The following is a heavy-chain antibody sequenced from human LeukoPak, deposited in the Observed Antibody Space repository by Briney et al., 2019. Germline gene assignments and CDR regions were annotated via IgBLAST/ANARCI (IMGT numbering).Heavy chain of an antibody. CDR3: AKSGSIWYYFDY. CDR1: GFTVSSNY. J-gene: IGHJ4*02. Sequence: GGSLRLSCAASGFTVSSNYMSWVRQAPGKGLEWVSAISDSGGSTEYADSVKGRFTISRDNSKNTLYLQMNSLRAEDTAVYYCAKSGSIWYYFDYWGQGTLVTASS. CDR2: ISDSGGST. D-gene: IGHD6-13*01. V-gene: IGHV3-23*01.